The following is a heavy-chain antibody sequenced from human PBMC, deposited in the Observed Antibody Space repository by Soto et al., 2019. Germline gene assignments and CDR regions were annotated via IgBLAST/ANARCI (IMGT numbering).Heavy chain of an antibody. D-gene: IGHD5-18*01. J-gene: IGHJ6*02. CDR3: ASSSRIQLWSLRTQNYYYYGMDV. Sequence: ASVKVSCKASGGTFSSYAISWVRQAPGQGLEWMGGIIPIFGTANYAQKFQGRVTITADESTSTAYMELSSLRSEDTAVYYCASSSRIQLWSLRTQNYYYYGMDVWGQGTTVTV. CDR2: IIPIFGTA. CDR1: GGTFSSYA. V-gene: IGHV1-69*13.